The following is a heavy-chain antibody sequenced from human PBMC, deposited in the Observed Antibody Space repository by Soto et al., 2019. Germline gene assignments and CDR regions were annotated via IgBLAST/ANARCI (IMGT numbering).Heavy chain of an antibody. J-gene: IGHJ6*02. Sequence: QVQLVQSGAEVKKPGSSVKVSCKASGGTFSSYAISWVRKAPGQGLEWMGGIIPIVGTANYAQKFQGRVTITADETTSTDYMELSSLRSEDTAVYYGASHFSGDYISTPLYGMDVWGQGTTGTVSS. CDR1: GGTFSSYA. D-gene: IGHD4-17*01. CDR3: ASHFSGDYISTPLYGMDV. V-gene: IGHV1-69*01. CDR2: IIPIVGTA.